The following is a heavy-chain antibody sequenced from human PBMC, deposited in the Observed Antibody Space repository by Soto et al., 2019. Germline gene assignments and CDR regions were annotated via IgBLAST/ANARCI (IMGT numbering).Heavy chain of an antibody. D-gene: IGHD2-2*01. Sequence: QVQLQESGPGLVKPSQTLSLTCTVSGGSISSGGYYWSWIRQHPGKGLEWIGYIYYSGSTYYNPSLKSRVTISVDTSKNQFSLKLSSVTAADTAVYYCARDGVVPAESLNWCDPWGQGTLVTVSS. V-gene: IGHV4-31*03. CDR2: IYYSGST. CDR1: GGSISSGGYY. CDR3: ARDGVVPAESLNWCDP. J-gene: IGHJ5*02.